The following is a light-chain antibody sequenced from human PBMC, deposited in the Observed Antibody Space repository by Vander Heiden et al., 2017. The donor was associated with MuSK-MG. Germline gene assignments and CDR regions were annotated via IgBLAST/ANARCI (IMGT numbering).Light chain of an antibody. V-gene: IGKV3-20*01. CDR1: QSTSSSY. J-gene: IGKJ5*01. Sequence: EIVLTQSPGTLSLSPGERATLSCRASQSTSSSYIAWYQQKPGQAPRLLIYGASRRANGIPDRFSDSRSGTDITLTINRLEPEDSAVYYWQQDSSSQTFGQGTRLEIK. CDR2: GAS. CDR3: QQDSSSQT.